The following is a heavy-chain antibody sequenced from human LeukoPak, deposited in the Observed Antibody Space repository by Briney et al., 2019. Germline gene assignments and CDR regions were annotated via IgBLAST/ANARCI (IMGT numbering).Heavy chain of an antibody. CDR3: VSRDYFDY. CDR2: ITADSGTT. Sequence: PGGSLRLSCAASGFTFSYYELNWVRQAPGKGLEWVSYITADSGTTYYADSVKGRFTISRDNAKNSLYLQMNSLRDEDTAVYYCVSRDYFDYWGQGTLVTVSS. V-gene: IGHV3-48*03. CDR1: GFTFSYYE. J-gene: IGHJ4*02.